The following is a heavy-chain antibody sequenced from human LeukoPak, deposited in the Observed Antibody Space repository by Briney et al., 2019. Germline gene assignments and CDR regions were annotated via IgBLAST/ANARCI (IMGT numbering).Heavy chain of an antibody. CDR1: GFXVSSSY. Sequence: GGSLRLSCAASGFXVSSSYMSWVRQAPGKGLEWVSAIYSGGSTYYADSVKGRFALSRDNSKNTLYLQMNSLRAEDTAVYYCARDPLDYWGQGTLVTVSS. CDR3: ARDPLDY. V-gene: IGHV3-66*01. CDR2: IYSGGST. J-gene: IGHJ4*02.